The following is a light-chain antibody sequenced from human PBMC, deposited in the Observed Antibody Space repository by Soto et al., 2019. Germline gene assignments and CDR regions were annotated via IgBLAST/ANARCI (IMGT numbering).Light chain of an antibody. CDR1: QSVSSY. V-gene: IGKV3-15*01. CDR2: CAS. CDR3: QQYNNRPLT. Sequence: EIVMTQSPATLSVSPGERATISCRARQSVSSYLAWYQQKPGQAPRLLIYCASTRDTGIPARFSGSGSGTDFTLTISSLQSEDVAVYYCQQYNNRPLTFGQRTNVEIK. J-gene: IGKJ1*01.